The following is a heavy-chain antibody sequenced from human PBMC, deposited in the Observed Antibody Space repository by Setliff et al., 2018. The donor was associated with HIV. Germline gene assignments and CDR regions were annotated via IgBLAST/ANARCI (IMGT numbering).Heavy chain of an antibody. Sequence: SETLSLTCTVSGGSTTSSTYYCGWIRQPPGRGLEWIGSVSYTGRTYYNPSLKSRVTISIDTSRNQFSLNLSSVTAADTAVYYCVRHNPTVVTDGYDIWGQGTKVTVSS. V-gene: IGHV4-39*01. J-gene: IGHJ3*02. CDR1: GGSTTSSTYY. CDR2: VSYTGRT. CDR3: VRHNPTVVTDGYDI. D-gene: IGHD2-21*02.